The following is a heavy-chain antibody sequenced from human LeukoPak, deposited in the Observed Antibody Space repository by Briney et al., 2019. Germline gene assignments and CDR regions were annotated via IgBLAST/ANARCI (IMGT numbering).Heavy chain of an antibody. D-gene: IGHD4-11*01. V-gene: IGHV4-39*01. Sequence: PSETLSLTCTVSGGSISSSSYYWSWIRQPPGKGLEWIGSIYYSGSTYYNPSLKSRVTISVDTSKNQFSLKLSSVTAADTAVYYCARHTITVTTLGWFGPWGQGTLVTVSS. CDR2: IYYSGST. CDR3: ARHTITVTTLGWFGP. CDR1: GGSISSSSYY. J-gene: IGHJ5*02.